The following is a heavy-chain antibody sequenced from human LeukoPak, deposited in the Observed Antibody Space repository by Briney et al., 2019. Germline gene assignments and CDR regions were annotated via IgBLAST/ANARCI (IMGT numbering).Heavy chain of an antibody. J-gene: IGHJ4*02. CDR2: IYYSGST. CDR3: ARLKVTYYYDSSGPGGYFDY. V-gene: IGHV4-59*01. CDR1: GGSISSYY. Sequence: PSETLSLTCTVSGGSISSYYWSWIRQPPGKGLEWIGYIYYSGSTNYNPSLKSRVTISVDTSKNQFSLKLSSVTAADTAVYYCARLKVTYYYDSSGPGGYFDYWGQGTLVTVSS. D-gene: IGHD3-22*01.